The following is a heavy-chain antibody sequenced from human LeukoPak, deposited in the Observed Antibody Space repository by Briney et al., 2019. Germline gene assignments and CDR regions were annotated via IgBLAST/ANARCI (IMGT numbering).Heavy chain of an antibody. D-gene: IGHD3-22*01. CDR2: IKQDGSEK. Sequence: GGSLRLSCEASGFTFMSYAMSWVRQAPGKGLEWVANIKQDGSEKFYVDSVKGRFTISRDNAMNSLYLQMNSLRAEDTAVYYCARPDHYYDSSGWRYWGQGTLVTVSS. V-gene: IGHV3-7*01. CDR3: ARPDHYYDSSGWRY. J-gene: IGHJ4*02. CDR1: GFTFMSYA.